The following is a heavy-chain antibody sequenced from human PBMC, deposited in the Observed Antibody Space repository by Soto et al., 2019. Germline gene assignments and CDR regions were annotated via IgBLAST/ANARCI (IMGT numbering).Heavy chain of an antibody. V-gene: IGHV3-23*01. D-gene: IGHD3-22*01. J-gene: IGHJ3*02. CDR2: ISGSGGST. CDR1: GFTFSSYA. Sequence: GGSLRLSCAASGFTFSSYAMSWVRQAPEKGMEWVSAISGSGGSTYYADSVKGRFTISRDNSKNTLYLQMNSLRAEDTAVYYCAKDSGYDSSGYHVNDAFDIWGQGTMVTVSS. CDR3: AKDSGYDSSGYHVNDAFDI.